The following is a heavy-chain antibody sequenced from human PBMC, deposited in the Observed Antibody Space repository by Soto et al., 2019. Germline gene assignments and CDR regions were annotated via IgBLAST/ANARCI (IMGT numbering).Heavy chain of an antibody. J-gene: IGHJ4*03. V-gene: IGHV5-51*01. D-gene: IGHD3-22*01. CDR1: GYSFTSYW. CDR2: IYPGDSDT. CDR3: ARSSDFYDGSGSSLQSYFNY. Sequence: PGESLKISCKGSGYSFTSYWIGWVRQMPGKGLEWIGIIYPGDSDTRYSPSFQGQVTISADKSISTAYLQWSSLKASDTAMYYCARSSDFYDGSGSSLQSYFNYCGKGPRGTV.